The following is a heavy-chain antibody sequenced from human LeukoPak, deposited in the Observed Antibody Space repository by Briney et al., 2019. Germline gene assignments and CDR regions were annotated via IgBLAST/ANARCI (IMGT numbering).Heavy chain of an antibody. CDR2: IRYDGSNK. CDR1: GFTFSSYG. CDR3: AKDNVLSWAAAADKYFQH. D-gene: IGHD6-13*01. V-gene: IGHV3-30*02. J-gene: IGHJ1*01. Sequence: PGGSLRLSCAASGFTFSSYGMHWVRQAPGKGLEWVAFIRYDGSNKYYADSVKGRFTISRDNSKNTLYLQMNSLRAEDTAVYYCAKDNVLSWAAAADKYFQHWGQGTLVTVSS.